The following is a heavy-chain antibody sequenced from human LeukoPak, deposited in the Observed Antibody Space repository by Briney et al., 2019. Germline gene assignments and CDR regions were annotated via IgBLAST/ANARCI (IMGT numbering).Heavy chain of an antibody. V-gene: IGHV1-69*13. J-gene: IGHJ2*01. CDR3: ARGDYYDSSGYYAVKRRYFDP. Sequence: SVKVSCKASGGTFSSYAISWVRQAPGQGLEWMGGIIPIFGTANYAQKFQGRVTITADESTSTAYMELSSLRSEDTAVYYCARGDYYDSSGYYAVKRRYFDPWGRGTLVTVSS. CDR2: IIPIFGTA. D-gene: IGHD3-22*01. CDR1: GGTFSSYA.